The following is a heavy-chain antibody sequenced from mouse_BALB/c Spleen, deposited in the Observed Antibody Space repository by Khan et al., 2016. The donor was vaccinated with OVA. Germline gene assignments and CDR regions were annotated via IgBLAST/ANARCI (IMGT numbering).Heavy chain of an antibody. CDR1: GFSLTSYG. CDR3: ARHGYYGNYGPYFDV. V-gene: IGHV2-6-1*01. J-gene: IGHJ1*01. Sequence: VKLEESGPGLVAPSQSLSITCTISGFSLTSYGVHWVRQPPGKGLEWLVVIWSDGHTTYNSALKSRLSISKDNSMSQVFLKMNSLQTDDTAMYYCARHGYYGNYGPYFDVWGAGTTVTVSS. CDR2: IWSDGHT. D-gene: IGHD2-1*01.